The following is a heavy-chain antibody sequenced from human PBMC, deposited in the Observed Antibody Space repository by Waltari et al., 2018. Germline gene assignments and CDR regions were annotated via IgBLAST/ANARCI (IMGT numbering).Heavy chain of an antibody. J-gene: IGHJ4*02. CDR3: AKRRGSAIGDFDY. D-gene: IGHD3-10*01. CDR1: VFTLSSYA. V-gene: IGHV3-23*01. CDR2: ISGSGGST. Sequence: EVQLLESGGGLVQPGVSLRLSCAVSVFTLSSYAMSWVRGAPGKGLEWVSAISGSGGSTDYADSVKGRFTISRDNSKNTLYLQMNSLRAEDTAVYYCAKRRGSAIGDFDYWGQGTLVTVSS.